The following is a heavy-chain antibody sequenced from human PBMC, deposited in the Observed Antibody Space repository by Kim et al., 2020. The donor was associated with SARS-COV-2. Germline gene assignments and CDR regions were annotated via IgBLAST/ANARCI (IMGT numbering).Heavy chain of an antibody. CDR3: ARGALEIFGVVGWFDP. V-gene: IGHV4-59*13. D-gene: IGHD3-3*01. Sequence: SETLSLTCTVSGGSISSYYWSWIRQPPGKGLEWIGYIYYCGSTNYNPSLKSRVTISVDTSKNQFSLKLSSVTAADTAVYYCARGALEIFGVVGWFDPWGQGTLVTVSS. J-gene: IGHJ5*02. CDR1: GGSISSYY. CDR2: IYYCGST.